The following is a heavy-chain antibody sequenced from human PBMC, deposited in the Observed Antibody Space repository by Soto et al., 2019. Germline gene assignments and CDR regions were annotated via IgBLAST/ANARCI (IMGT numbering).Heavy chain of an antibody. J-gene: IGHJ1*01. CDR2: IWYDGSNK. V-gene: IGHV3-33*01. CDR3: ARAIPLRGYSSGWAAEYFQH. D-gene: IGHD6-19*01. Sequence: QVQLVESGGGVVQPGRSLRLSCAASGFTFSSYGMHWVRQAPGKGLEWVAVIWYDGSNKYYADSVKGRFTISRDNSKNTLYLQMNSLRAEDTAVYYCARAIPLRGYSSGWAAEYFQHWGQGTLVTVSS. CDR1: GFTFSSYG.